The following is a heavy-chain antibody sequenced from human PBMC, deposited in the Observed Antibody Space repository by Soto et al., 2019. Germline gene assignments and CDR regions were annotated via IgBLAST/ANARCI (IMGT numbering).Heavy chain of an antibody. CDR1: GFDFSSYA. CDR2: ISGTGVPT. J-gene: IGHJ5*02. V-gene: IGHV3-23*01. D-gene: IGHD2-2*01. Sequence: VHLLESGGGLVHPGGSLRLSCAASGFDFSSYAMSWVRQAPGKGLECISLISGTGVPTLYAESVKGRFSVSRDNSKDTLFLEMNNLGVDDTAMYYCAKSFCSSSSCFFLWVDPWGPGTLVTVSS. CDR3: AKSFCSSSSCFFLWVDP.